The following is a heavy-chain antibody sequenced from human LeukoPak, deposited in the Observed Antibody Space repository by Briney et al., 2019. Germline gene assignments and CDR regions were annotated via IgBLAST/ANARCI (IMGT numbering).Heavy chain of an antibody. J-gene: IGHJ6*03. D-gene: IGHD3-10*01. CDR1: GGSIGIYY. CDR3: AREISGTYYNPLGYMDV. CDR2: IFTSGIA. Sequence: PSETLSLTCTVSGGSIGIYYWNWIRQPAGKGLEWIGRIFTSGIANYNPSLKSRVTMSVDTSKNQFSLNLSSVTAADTAVYYCAREISGTYYNPLGYMDVWGKGTTVTFSS. V-gene: IGHV4-4*07.